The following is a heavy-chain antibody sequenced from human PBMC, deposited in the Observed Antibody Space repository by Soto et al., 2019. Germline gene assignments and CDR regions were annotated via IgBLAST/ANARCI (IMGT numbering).Heavy chain of an antibody. CDR3: AKLALPEISSSSSELRRPPTYYGMDV. J-gene: IGHJ6*02. CDR2: ISYDGSNK. CDR1: GFTFSSYG. V-gene: IGHV3-30*18. Sequence: GGSLRLSCAASGFTFSSYGMHWVRQAPGKGLEWVAVISYDGSNKYYADSVKGRFTISRDNSKNTLYLQMNSLRAEDTAVYYCAKLALPEISSSSSELRRPPTYYGMDVWGQGTTVTVSS. D-gene: IGHD6-6*01.